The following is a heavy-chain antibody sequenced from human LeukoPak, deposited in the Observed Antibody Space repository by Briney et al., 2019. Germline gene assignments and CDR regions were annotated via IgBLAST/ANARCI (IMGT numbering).Heavy chain of an antibody. CDR1: GFTFSDYY. CDR2: ISGSGGST. Sequence: PGGSLRLSCAASGFTFSDYYMSWIRQAPGKGLEWVSAISGSGGSTYYADSVKGRFTISRDNSKNTLYLQMNSLRAEDTAVYYCAKDTRQWPTAWSYWGQGTLVTVSS. V-gene: IGHV3-23*01. CDR3: AKDTRQWPTAWSY. J-gene: IGHJ4*02. D-gene: IGHD6-19*01.